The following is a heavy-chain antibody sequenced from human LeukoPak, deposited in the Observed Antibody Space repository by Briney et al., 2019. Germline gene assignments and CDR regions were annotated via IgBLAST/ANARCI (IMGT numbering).Heavy chain of an antibody. V-gene: IGHV4-38-2*02. CDR1: GYSISSGYY. D-gene: IGHD2-21*01. CDR2: MYNTGST. J-gene: IGHJ2*01. Sequence: SETPSLTCAVSGYSISSGYYWSWIRQPAGKGLEWIGRMYNTGSTNYNPSLKSRVTMSVDTSKNQLSLRLSSVTAADTAVYYCARDNGGDYWYSDIWGRGTLVTVSS. CDR3: ARDNGGDYWYSDI.